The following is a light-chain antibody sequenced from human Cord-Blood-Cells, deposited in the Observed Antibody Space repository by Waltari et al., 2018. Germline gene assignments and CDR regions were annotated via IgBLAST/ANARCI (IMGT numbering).Light chain of an antibody. Sequence: EIVLTQSPGTLSLSPGERATLSCRASQSVSSSYLAWYQQKPGQAPRLLIYGASSTATGIPDRCSGSGAGTDFTLTISRLAPEDFAVYYCQQYGSSPTFGQGTKVEIK. V-gene: IGKV3-20*01. J-gene: IGKJ1*01. CDR2: GAS. CDR1: QSVSSSY. CDR3: QQYGSSPT.